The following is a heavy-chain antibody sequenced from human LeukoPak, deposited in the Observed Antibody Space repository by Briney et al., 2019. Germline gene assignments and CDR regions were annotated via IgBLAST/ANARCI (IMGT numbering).Heavy chain of an antibody. CDR2: INSDGSRT. CDR1: GFTFSGYW. V-gene: IGHV3-74*01. D-gene: IGHD3-22*01. J-gene: IGHJ4*02. Sequence: PGGSLRLSCAASGFTFSGYWMHWVRQAPGKGLVWVSHINSDGSRTAYAESVKGRFTISRDNAKNTMYLQMNSLRAEDTAVCYCAREDYYDSSGSLDYWGQGTLVTVSS. CDR3: AREDYYDSSGSLDY.